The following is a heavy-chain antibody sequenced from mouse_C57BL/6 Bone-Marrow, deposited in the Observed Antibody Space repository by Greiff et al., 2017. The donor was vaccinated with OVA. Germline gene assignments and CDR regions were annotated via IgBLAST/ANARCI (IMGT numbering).Heavy chain of an antibody. V-gene: IGHV1-69*01. D-gene: IGHD1-1*01. CDR2: IDPSDSYT. J-gene: IGHJ3*01. Sequence: QVQLQQPGAELVMPGASVKLSCKASGYTFTSYWMHWVKQRPGQGLEWIGEIDPSDSYTNYNQKFKGKSTLTVDKSSSTAYMQLSSLTSEDSAVYYCAHYYGSSYGFAYWGQGTLVTVS. CDR3: AHYYGSSYGFAY. CDR1: GYTFTSYW.